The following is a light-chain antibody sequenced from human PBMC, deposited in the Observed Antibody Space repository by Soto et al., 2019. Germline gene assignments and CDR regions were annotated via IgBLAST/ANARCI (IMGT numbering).Light chain of an antibody. CDR2: AAS. J-gene: IGKJ2*01. Sequence: DLQMTQSPSSVSASVGDRVTITCRASQDIIRWLAWYQHKPGKAPKLLIYAASSLHSGVPSRFSGSGSGTDFTLTISSLQPEDFATYYCQQANSFPYTFGQGTKLEIK. V-gene: IGKV1-12*01. CDR3: QQANSFPYT. CDR1: QDIIRW.